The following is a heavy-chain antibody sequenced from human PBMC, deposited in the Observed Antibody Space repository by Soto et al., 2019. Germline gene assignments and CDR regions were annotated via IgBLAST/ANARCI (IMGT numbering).Heavy chain of an antibody. J-gene: IGHJ4*02. CDR2: IKTDGSVT. Sequence: EVQLVESGGGLLQPGGSLRLSCAASGFTFSTYWMHWVRQAPGKGLVWVSRIKTDGSVTTYADSVKGRFTISRDNAKNTLYLQMNTLRAEDTAVYYCARDLGWSHDYWGRGTLVTVSS. CDR3: ARDLGWSHDY. D-gene: IGHD7-27*01. CDR1: GFTFSTYW. V-gene: IGHV3-74*01.